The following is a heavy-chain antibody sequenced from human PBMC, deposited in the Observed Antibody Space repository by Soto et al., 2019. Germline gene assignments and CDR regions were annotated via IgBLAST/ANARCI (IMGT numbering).Heavy chain of an antibody. Sequence: GASVKVSCKASGYTFTGYYMHWVLQAPGQGLEWMGWINPNSGGTNYAQKFQGWVTMTRDTSISTAYMELSRLRSDDTAVYYCARDPRYDSSGPRYYFDYWGQGTLVTVSS. V-gene: IGHV1-2*04. CDR2: INPNSGGT. CDR1: GYTFTGYY. J-gene: IGHJ4*02. CDR3: ARDPRYDSSGPRYYFDY. D-gene: IGHD3-22*01.